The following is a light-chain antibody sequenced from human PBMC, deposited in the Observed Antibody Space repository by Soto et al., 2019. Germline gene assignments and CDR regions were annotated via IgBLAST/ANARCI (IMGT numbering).Light chain of an antibody. V-gene: IGKV1-5*03. CDR2: KAS. CDR3: QQYNSYPRT. CDR1: QTISNW. J-gene: IGKJ1*01. Sequence: DIQVTQSPSTLSASVGDRVTNTCRASQTISNWLAWYQQKPGKAPKLLIYKASGLESGVPSRFSGSGSGTEFTLTISSLQPDDFATYHCQQYNSYPRTFGQGTKVEIK.